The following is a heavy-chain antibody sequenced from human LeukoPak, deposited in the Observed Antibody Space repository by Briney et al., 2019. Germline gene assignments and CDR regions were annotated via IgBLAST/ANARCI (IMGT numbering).Heavy chain of an antibody. CDR2: INHSGST. V-gene: IGHV4-34*01. CDR3: ARGSMVQGVIISPLDY. D-gene: IGHD3-10*01. CDR1: GGSFSGYY. J-gene: IGHJ4*02. Sequence: SETLSLTCAVYGGSFSGYYWSWIRQPPGKGLEWIGEINHSGSTNYNPSLKSRVTISVDTSKNQFSLKLSSVTAADTAVYYCARGSMVQGVIISPLDYWGQGTLVTVPS.